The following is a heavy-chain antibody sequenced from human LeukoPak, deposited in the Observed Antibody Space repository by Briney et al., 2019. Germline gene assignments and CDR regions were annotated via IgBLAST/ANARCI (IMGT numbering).Heavy chain of an antibody. CDR3: ARPGRGASGYCTSPSCYTNPFDY. V-gene: IGHV4-38-2*01. D-gene: IGHD2-2*02. J-gene: IGHJ4*02. CDR1: GYSISSGYH. CDR2: IYHSGIT. Sequence: SETLSLTCAVSGYSISSGYHWGWVRQPPGKGLEWIGIIYHSGITYYNPSLKSRVTISVDTSWNQFSLKLSSVTAADTALYYCARPGRGASGYCTSPSCYTNPFDYWGQGILVTVSS.